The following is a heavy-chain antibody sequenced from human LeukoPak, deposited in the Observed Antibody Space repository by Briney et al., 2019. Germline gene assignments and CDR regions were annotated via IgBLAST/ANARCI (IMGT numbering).Heavy chain of an antibody. CDR2: IYTSGST. CDR3: ARFGGASGCYEGTFDY. V-gene: IGHV4-61*02. CDR1: GYSISSDYY. Sequence: RSSETLSLTCTVSGYSISSDYYWSWIRQPAGKGLEWIGRIYTSGSTNYNPSLKSRVTISVDTSKNQFSLKLSSVTAADTAVYYCARFGGASGCYEGTFDYWGQGTLVTVSS. J-gene: IGHJ4*02. D-gene: IGHD3-22*01.